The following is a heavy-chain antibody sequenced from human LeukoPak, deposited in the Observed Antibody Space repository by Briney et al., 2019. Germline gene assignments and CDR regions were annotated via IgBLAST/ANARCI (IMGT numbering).Heavy chain of an antibody. D-gene: IGHD2-2*01. CDR1: GFAFAEHG. Sequence: PGGSLRLSCTASGFAFAEHGMSWVRQVPGKGLEWVSGINWSGGSTGYADPLRGRFTISRDNAENSLYLQMDSLRAEDTALYYCARAPITSPFYFDYWGRGTLVTVSS. V-gene: IGHV3-20*04. CDR2: INWSGGST. J-gene: IGHJ4*02. CDR3: ARAPITSPFYFDY.